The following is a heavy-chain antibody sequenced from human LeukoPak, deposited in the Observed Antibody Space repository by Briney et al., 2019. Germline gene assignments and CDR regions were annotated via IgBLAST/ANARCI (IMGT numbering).Heavy chain of an antibody. D-gene: IGHD3-10*01. CDR3: AKDPSNGSGSNFDY. CDR1: GFTFSTYD. J-gene: IGHJ4*02. CDR2: IWYDGSNK. V-gene: IGHV3-33*06. Sequence: GGSLRLSCAASGFTFSTYDMHWVRQAPGKGLEWVAVIWYDGSNKYYADSVKGRFTISRDNSKNTLYLQMNSLRAEDTAVYYCAKDPSNGSGSNFDYWGQGTLVTVSS.